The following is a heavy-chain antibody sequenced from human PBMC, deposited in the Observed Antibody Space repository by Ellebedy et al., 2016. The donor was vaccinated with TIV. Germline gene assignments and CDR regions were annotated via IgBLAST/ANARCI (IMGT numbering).Heavy chain of an antibody. CDR1: GYTFTGYY. CDR2: INPNSGGT. Sequence: ASVKVSCKASGYTFTGYYMHWVRQAPGQGLEWMGWINPNSGGTNYAQKFQGRATMTRDTSISTAYMELSRLRSDDTAVYYCARLPVATTVYYYGMDVWGQGTTVTVSS. V-gene: IGHV1-2*02. D-gene: IGHD5-12*01. J-gene: IGHJ6*02. CDR3: ARLPVATTVYYYGMDV.